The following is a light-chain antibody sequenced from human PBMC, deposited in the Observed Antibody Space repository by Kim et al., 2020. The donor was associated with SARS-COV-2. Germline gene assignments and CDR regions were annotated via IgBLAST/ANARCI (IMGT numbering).Light chain of an antibody. Sequence: DIQMTQSPSSLSASVGDRVTITCRASQSISSYLNWYQQKPGKAPKLLIYAASSLQSGVPSRFSGSGSGTDFTLTISSLQPEDFATYYCEQRDRTPWGFGQRTKVDIK. CDR2: AAS. J-gene: IGKJ1*01. CDR3: EQRDRTPWG. CDR1: QSISSY. V-gene: IGKV1-39*01.